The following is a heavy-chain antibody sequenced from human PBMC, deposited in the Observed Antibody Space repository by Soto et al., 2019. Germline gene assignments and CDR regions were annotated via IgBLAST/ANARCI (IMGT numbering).Heavy chain of an antibody. CDR2: ISSSSNNM. V-gene: IGHV3-21*01. J-gene: IGHJ4*02. CDR1: GLTFSSYS. D-gene: IGHD1-1*01. Sequence: GGSLRLSCAASGLTFSSYSMNWVRQAPGKGLEWVSSISSSSNNMYYAVSVKGRFTISRDNAKNSLYLQMNSLRAEDTAVYYCARDLASAPGTFDYWGQGTLVTVSS. CDR3: ARDLASAPGTFDY.